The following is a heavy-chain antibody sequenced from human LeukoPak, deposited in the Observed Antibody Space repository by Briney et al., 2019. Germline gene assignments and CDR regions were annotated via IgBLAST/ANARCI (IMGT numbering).Heavy chain of an antibody. CDR3: ARDPSGYFNY. J-gene: IGHJ4*02. D-gene: IGHD3-22*01. V-gene: IGHV4-61*01. Sequence: SETLSLTCNVSGGSVSSGSYYWSWIRQPPGKGLEWIGYVYNSGSTNYNAALKSRVTISADTSKNRFSLKLGSVTTADTAKYYCARDPSGYFNYWGQGILVTVSS. CDR2: VYNSGST. CDR1: GGSVSSGSYY.